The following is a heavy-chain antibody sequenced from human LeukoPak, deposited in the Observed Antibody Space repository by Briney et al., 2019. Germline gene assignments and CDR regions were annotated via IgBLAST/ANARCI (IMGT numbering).Heavy chain of an antibody. D-gene: IGHD2-8*01. CDR3: ARGGNENIGLMMYALFDY. Sequence: HPGGSLRLSCAASGFTFSSYAMSWVRQAPGKGLEWVSGISGSGGSTHYADSVKGRFTISRDNSKNTLYLQMNSLRAEDTALYYCARGGNENIGLMMYALFDYWGQGTLVTVSS. J-gene: IGHJ4*02. CDR2: ISGSGGST. V-gene: IGHV3-23*01. CDR1: GFTFSSYA.